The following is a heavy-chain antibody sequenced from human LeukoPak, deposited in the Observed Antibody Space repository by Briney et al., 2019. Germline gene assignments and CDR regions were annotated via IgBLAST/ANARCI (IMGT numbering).Heavy chain of an antibody. J-gene: IGHJ3*02. D-gene: IGHD1-26*01. V-gene: IGHV1-18*01. CDR2: ISGYNGNT. Sequence: ASVKVSCKASGYTFTYYGISWVRQAPGQGLEWMGWISGYNGNTNYAQKLQGRVTMTTDTSTDTAYMELRNLRSDDTAVYYCARTVGATGAFDIWGQGTMVIVSS. CDR1: GYTFTYYG. CDR3: ARTVGATGAFDI.